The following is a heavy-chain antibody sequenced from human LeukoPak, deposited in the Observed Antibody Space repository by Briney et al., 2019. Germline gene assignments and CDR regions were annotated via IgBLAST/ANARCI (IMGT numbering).Heavy chain of an antibody. CDR1: GGSISSYY. V-gene: IGHV4-59*08. J-gene: IGHJ4*02. Sequence: SETLSLTCTVSGGSISSYYWSWIRQPPGKGLEWIGYIYYSGSTNYNPSLKSRATISVDTSKNQFSLKLSSVTAADTAVYYCARHEAVGSGWYFDYWGQGTLVTVSS. D-gene: IGHD6-19*01. CDR2: IYYSGST. CDR3: ARHEAVGSGWYFDY.